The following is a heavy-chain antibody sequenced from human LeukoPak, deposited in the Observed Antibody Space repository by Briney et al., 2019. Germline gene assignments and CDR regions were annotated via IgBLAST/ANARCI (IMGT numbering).Heavy chain of an antibody. CDR3: ATDFHAPGIHR. CDR1: GYTFTGYY. Sequence: ASVKVSCKASGYTFTGYYMHWVRQAPGKGLEWMGGFDPEDGETIYAQKFQGRVTMTEDTSTDTAYMELSSLRSEDTAVYYCATDFHAPGIHRWGQGTLVTVSS. J-gene: IGHJ4*02. V-gene: IGHV1-24*01. CDR2: FDPEDGET.